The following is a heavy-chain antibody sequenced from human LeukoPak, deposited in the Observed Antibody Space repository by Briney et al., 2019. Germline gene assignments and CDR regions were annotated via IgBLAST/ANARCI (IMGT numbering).Heavy chain of an antibody. CDR3: AIGGSAYNRDG. Sequence: GGSLRLSCAASGFTFSGYPIHWVRQAPGKGLEWVAVISYDGSNKYYADSVKGRFTTSRDNAKNTLNLQMNSLRAEDTAVYFCAIGGSAYNRDGWGQGVQVTVAP. V-gene: IGHV3-30-3*01. D-gene: IGHD1-1*01. CDR2: ISYDGSNK. CDR1: GFTFSGYP. J-gene: IGHJ4*02.